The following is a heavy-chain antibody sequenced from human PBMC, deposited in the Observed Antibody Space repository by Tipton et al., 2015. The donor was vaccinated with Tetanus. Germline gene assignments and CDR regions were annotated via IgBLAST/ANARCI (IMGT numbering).Heavy chain of an antibody. CDR3: AREDVLGLTTVTTLGDY. D-gene: IGHD4-17*01. CDR1: GGSISSGDYY. V-gene: IGHV4-30-4*01. J-gene: IGHJ4*02. CDR2: IYYSGST. Sequence: LSCTVSGGSISSGDYYWSWIRQPPGKGLEWIGYIYYSGSTYYNPSLKSRVTISVDTSKNQFSLKLSSVTAADTAVYYCAREDVLGLTTVTTLGDYWGQGTLVTVSS.